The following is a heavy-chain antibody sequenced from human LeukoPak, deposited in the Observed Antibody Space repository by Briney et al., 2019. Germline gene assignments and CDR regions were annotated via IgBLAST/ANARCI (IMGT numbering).Heavy chain of an antibody. Sequence: SVKVSCKASGGTFSSYAISWVRQAPGHGLEWMGRIIPILGIANYAQKFPGRVTITADKSTRTAYMELRSLRSEDTAVYYCARDLDYGSRSGTSGYWGQGTLVTVSS. D-gene: IGHD4/OR15-4a*01. CDR3: ARDLDYGSRSGTSGY. J-gene: IGHJ4*02. CDR1: GGTFSSYA. CDR2: IIPILGIA. V-gene: IGHV1-69*04.